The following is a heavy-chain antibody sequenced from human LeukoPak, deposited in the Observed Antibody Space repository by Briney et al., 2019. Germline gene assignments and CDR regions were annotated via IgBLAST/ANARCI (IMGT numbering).Heavy chain of an antibody. D-gene: IGHD6-19*01. J-gene: IGHJ4*02. CDR3: ASAPYSSGWYLSVIDY. Sequence: GGSQRPSCPAYGFTFIMPCMSCVSLAPGKWMGWDLSISIIRSYIFYAHSVKDRLTISRDNANNPLYLQMNSLRAKDTAVYYCASAPYSSGWYLSVIDYWGQGTLVTVSS. CDR1: GFTFIMPC. CDR2: ISIIRSYI. V-gene: IGHV3-21*01.